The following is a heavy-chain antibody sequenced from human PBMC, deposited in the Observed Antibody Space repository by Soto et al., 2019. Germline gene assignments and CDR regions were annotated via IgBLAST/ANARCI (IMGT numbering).Heavy chain of an antibody. Sequence: ASVKVSCKTSGYTFINYGISWVRQAPGQGPEWMGWISPYNGNTNYAQKLQGRVTMTTDTSTSTAYMELRSLRSDDTAVYYCARGITIFGVVITKYYYYYGMDVWGQGTTVTVSS. D-gene: IGHD3-3*01. V-gene: IGHV1-18*01. CDR2: ISPYNGNT. CDR1: GYTFINYG. J-gene: IGHJ6*02. CDR3: ARGITIFGVVITKYYYYYGMDV.